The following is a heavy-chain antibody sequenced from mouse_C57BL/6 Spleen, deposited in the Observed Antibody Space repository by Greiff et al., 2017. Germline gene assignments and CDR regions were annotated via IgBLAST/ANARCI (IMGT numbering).Heavy chain of an antibody. CDR3: TRGLTTVVAPGFAY. V-gene: IGHV5-9-1*02. Sequence: EVKLVESGEGLVKPGGSLKLSCAASGFTFSSYAMSWVRQTPEKRLEWVAYISSGGDYIYYADTVKGRFTISRDNARNTLYLQMSSLKSEDTAMYYCTRGLTTVVAPGFAYWGQGTLVTVSA. J-gene: IGHJ3*01. CDR1: GFTFSSYA. D-gene: IGHD1-1*01. CDR2: ISSGGDYI.